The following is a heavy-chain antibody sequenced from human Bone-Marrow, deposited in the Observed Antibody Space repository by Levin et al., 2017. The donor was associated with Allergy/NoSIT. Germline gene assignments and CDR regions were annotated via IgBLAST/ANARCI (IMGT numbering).Heavy chain of an antibody. D-gene: IGHD6-13*01. CDR1: GESFSGPF. CDR2: INHSGTT. CDR3: VRGPVGYNNNWFRTYDRWFDS. J-gene: IGHJ5*01. Sequence: SQTLSLTCAVYGESFSGPFWTWIRQAPGKGLEWIGEINHSGTTNYHASLKSRVTISTDTSKNQFSLKVTSVTRADTAVYYCVRGPVGYNNNWFRTYDRWFDSGGQGSLVTVSS. V-gene: IGHV4-34*01.